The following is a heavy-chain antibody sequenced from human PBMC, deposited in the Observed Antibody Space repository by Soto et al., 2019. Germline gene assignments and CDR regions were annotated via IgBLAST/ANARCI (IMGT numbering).Heavy chain of an antibody. CDR2: ISAAGGTT. V-gene: IGHV3-23*01. D-gene: IGHD3-9*01. CDR1: GLTFDTNG. Sequence: PXGSLIRSCAAAGLTFDTNGMTLVRQAPGKGLEWVSAISAAGGTTYYADPVKGRFTISRDNSKNMLYLQMNSLRDEDTAVYYCAKVHRDFAWLLDLDYFDYWGQGTPVTVSS. J-gene: IGHJ4*02. CDR3: AKVHRDFAWLLDLDYFDY.